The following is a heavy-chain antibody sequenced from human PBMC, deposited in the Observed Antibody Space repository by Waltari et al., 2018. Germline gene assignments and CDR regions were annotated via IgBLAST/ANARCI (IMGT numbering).Heavy chain of an antibody. J-gene: IGHJ6*02. CDR2: IYYSGST. CDR1: GGSISSSSYY. V-gene: IGHV4-61*05. D-gene: IGHD6-13*01. Sequence: QLQLQESGPGLVKPSETLSLTCTVSGGSISSSSYYWGWIRQPPGKGLEWIGYIYYSGSTNYNPSLKSRVTISVDTSKNQFSLKLSSVTAADTAVYYCARETAAGTNYGMDVWGQGTTVTVSS. CDR3: ARETAAGTNYGMDV.